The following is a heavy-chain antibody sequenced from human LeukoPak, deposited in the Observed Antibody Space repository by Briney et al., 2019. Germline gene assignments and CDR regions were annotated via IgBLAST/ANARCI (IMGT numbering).Heavy chain of an antibody. CDR2: IYYSGST. D-gene: IGHD6-13*01. J-gene: IGHJ5*02. V-gene: IGHV4-61*08. Sequence: SETLSLTCTVSGGSISSGDYYWSWIRQPPGKGLEWIGYIYYSGSTNYNPSLKSRVTISVDTSKNQFSLKLSSVTAADTAVYYCAREGYSSSVWFDPWGQGTLVTVSS. CDR3: AREGYSSSVWFDP. CDR1: GGSISSGDYY.